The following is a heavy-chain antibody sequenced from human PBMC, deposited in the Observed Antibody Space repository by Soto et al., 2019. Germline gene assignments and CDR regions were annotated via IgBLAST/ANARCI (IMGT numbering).Heavy chain of an antibody. CDR3: ARESEDLTSNFDY. CDR1: GGTFSSYA. CDR2: IIPIFGTA. V-gene: IGHV1-69*13. Sequence: SVKVSCKASGGTFSSYAISWVRQAPGQGLEWMGGIIPIFGTANYAQKFQGRVTITADESTSTAYMELSSLRSGDTALYYCARESEDLTSNFDYWGQGTLVTVSS. J-gene: IGHJ4*02.